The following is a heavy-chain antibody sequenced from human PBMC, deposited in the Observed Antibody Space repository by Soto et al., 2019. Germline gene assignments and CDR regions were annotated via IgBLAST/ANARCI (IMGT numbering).Heavy chain of an antibody. CDR1: GFEFRANL. CDR2: LNHEGTYK. J-gene: IGHJ4*02. D-gene: IGHD1-1*01. CDR3: ARGGMEPFDY. Sequence: GSLRLSFAASGFEFRANLMHWVRQAPVQGLVWVSRLNHEGTYKSYADSVKGRFTISRDNVKSELYLQMNNLRTEDTAVYYCARGGMEPFDYGGQGTPVTSPQ. V-gene: IGHV3-74*01.